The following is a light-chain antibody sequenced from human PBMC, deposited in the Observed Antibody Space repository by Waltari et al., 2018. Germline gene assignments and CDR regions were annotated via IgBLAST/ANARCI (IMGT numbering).Light chain of an antibody. CDR1: TSNIGQST. CDR2: KND. J-gene: IGLJ3*02. CDR3: ATWDVTLNGVV. V-gene: IGLV1-44*01. Sequence: QSVLTQPPSASGTPGQTVTISCSGNTSNIGQSTVSWYQQVPGTAPNLLIYKNDERPSGVPGRFSGSKSGTSASLAISGLQSDDDSDYFCATWDVTLNGVVFGGGTRLTVL.